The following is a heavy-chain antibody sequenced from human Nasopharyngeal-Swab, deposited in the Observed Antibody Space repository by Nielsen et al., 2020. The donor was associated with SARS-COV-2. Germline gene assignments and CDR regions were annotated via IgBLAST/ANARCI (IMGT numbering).Heavy chain of an antibody. CDR2: IYYSGST. V-gene: IGHV4-39*01. CDR1: GGSISSSSYY. D-gene: IGHD3-16*01. CDR3: ARGRLGELWLYVWHRPYFDY. Sequence: SETLSLTCTVSGGSISSSSYYWGWIRQPPGKGLEWIGSIYYSGSTYYNPSLKSRVTISVDTSKNQFSLKLSSVTAADTAVYYCARGRLGELWLYVWHRPYFDYWGQGTLVTVSS. J-gene: IGHJ4*02.